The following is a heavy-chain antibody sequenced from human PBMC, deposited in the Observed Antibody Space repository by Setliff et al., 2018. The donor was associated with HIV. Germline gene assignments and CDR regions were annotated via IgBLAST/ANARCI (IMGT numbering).Heavy chain of an antibody. V-gene: IGHV1-46*01. CDR2: SNPSSRTT. D-gene: IGHD3-22*01. Sequence: ASVKVSCKSSGYIFTAHYIHWVRQAPGQGIEWMGMSNPSSRTTIYAQKFRGRMTLTKDKSTTTVYMELSSLRSDDTAVYYCARGGRVDESRGYYYPLMYWGQGTLVTVSS. CDR3: ARGGRVDESRGYYYPLMY. J-gene: IGHJ4*02. CDR1: GYIFTAHY.